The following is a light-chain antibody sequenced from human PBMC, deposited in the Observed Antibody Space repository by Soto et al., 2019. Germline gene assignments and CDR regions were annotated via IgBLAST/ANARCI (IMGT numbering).Light chain of an antibody. V-gene: IGKV4-1*01. CDR2: WAS. CDR1: QSLLYSSNNRNY. CDR3: QQYISTPIT. Sequence: DIVLTQSPDSLAVSLGETATINCKSSQSLLYSSNNRNYLVWYQHKPGQPPKLLIYWASTRELGVPDRFSGSGSGTDFTPTISRLKAEDVAVYYCQQYISTPITFGQGTRVEIK. J-gene: IGKJ5*01.